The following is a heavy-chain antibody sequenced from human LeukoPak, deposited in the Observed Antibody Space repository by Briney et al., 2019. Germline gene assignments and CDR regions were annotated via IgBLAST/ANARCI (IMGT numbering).Heavy chain of an antibody. CDR2: IHYSGST. D-gene: IGHD2-21*02. CDR1: GGSISSYY. CDR3: ARGGSDHGEYFQH. Sequence: PSETLSLTCTVSGGSISSYYWSWIRQPPGKGLESIGYIHYSGSTNYNPSLKSRVTISVDTSNNQFSLKVSSVTAADTAVYYCARGGSDHGEYFQHWGQGTLVTVSS. J-gene: IGHJ1*01. V-gene: IGHV4-59*01.